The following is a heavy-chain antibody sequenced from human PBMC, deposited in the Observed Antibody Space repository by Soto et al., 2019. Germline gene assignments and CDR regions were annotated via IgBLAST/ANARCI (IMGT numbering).Heavy chain of an antibody. D-gene: IGHD5-18*01. Sequence: QVQLQESGPGLVKPSETLSLTCTVSGGSISSYYWSWIRQPPGKGLEWIGYIYYSGSTNYNPSLKSRVTISVDTSKNQFSLKLSSVTAADTAVYYCARRAGDTAMVWEGEASWYFDLWGRGTLVTVSS. V-gene: IGHV4-59*01. CDR3: ARRAGDTAMVWEGEASWYFDL. J-gene: IGHJ2*01. CDR2: IYYSGST. CDR1: GGSISSYY.